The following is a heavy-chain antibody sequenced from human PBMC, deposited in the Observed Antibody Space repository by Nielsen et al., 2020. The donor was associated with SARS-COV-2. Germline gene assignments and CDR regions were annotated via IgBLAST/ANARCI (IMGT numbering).Heavy chain of an antibody. CDR3: ARDGVVTLEGWFDP. J-gene: IGHJ5*02. CDR2: INAGNGNT. D-gene: IGHD4-23*01. Sequence: ASVKVSCKASGYTFTSYAMHWVRQAPGQRLEWMGWINAGNGNTKYSQKFQGRVTITRDTSASTAYMELSSLRSEDTAVYYCARDGVVTLEGWFDPWGQGTLVTVSS. CDR1: GYTFTSYA. V-gene: IGHV1-3*01.